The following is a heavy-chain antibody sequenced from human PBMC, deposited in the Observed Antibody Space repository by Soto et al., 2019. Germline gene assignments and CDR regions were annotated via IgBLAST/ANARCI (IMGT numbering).Heavy chain of an antibody. CDR2: ISYDGSNK. Sequence: PGGSLRLSCAASGFTFSSYGMHWVRQAPGKGLEWVAVISYDGSNKYYADSVKGRFTISRDNSKNTLYLQMNSLRAEDTAVYYCAKDQVGELWFGELLTYYYYGMDVWGQGTTVTVSS. D-gene: IGHD3-10*01. V-gene: IGHV3-30*18. CDR1: GFTFSSYG. J-gene: IGHJ6*02. CDR3: AKDQVGELWFGELLTYYYYGMDV.